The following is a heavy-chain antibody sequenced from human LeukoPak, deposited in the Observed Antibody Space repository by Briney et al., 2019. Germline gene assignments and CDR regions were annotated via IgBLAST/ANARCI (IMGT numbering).Heavy chain of an antibody. CDR1: GFTFDDYG. CDR2: INWNGGST. J-gene: IGHJ3*02. V-gene: IGHV3-20*01. Sequence: PGGSLRLSCAASGFTFDDYGMSWVRQAPGKGLEWVSGINWNGGSTGYADSVKGRFTISRDNAKNSLYLQMNSLRAEDTALYHCARDSSGWKAFDIWGQGTMVTVSS. CDR3: ARDSSGWKAFDI. D-gene: IGHD6-19*01.